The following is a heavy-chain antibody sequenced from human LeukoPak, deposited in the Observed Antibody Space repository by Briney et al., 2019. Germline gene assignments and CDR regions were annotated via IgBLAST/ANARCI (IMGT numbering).Heavy chain of an antibody. Sequence: GGSLRLSCAASGFNFNSYWMSWVRQAPGKGLECVANIEQDGSEIYFVGSVKGRFTISRDNAKSSLYLQMNSLRGEDTAVYYCARARYGSGGYFFDFWGQGTLVTVSS. CDR2: IEQDGSEI. CDR3: ARARYGSGGYFFDF. D-gene: IGHD3-10*01. J-gene: IGHJ4*02. V-gene: IGHV3-7*04. CDR1: GFNFNSYW.